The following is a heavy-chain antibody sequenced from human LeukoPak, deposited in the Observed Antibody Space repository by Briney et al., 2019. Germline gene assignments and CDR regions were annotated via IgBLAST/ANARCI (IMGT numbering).Heavy chain of an antibody. D-gene: IGHD6-13*01. CDR1: GFTFSDYY. CDR3: ARESSIAAAGSTHTFDY. CDR2: ISSSGSTI. J-gene: IGHJ4*02. Sequence: PGGSLRLSCAASGFTFSDYYMSWIRQAPGKGLEWVSYISSSGSTIYYADSVKGRFTISRDNAKNSLYLQMNTLRAEDTAVYYCARESSIAAAGSTHTFDYWGQGTLVTVSS. V-gene: IGHV3-11*01.